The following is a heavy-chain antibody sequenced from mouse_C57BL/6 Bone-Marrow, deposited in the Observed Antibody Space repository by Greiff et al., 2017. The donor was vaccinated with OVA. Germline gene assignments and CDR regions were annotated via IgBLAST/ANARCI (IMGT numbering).Heavy chain of an antibody. D-gene: IGHD1-1*01. J-gene: IGHJ1*03. Sequence: VQLQQPGAELVRPGSSVKLSCKASGYTFTSYWMHWVKQRPIHGLEWIGNIDPSDSETHYTQKFKDKATLTVDKSSSTAYMQLSSLTSEDSAVYYCARSGSYYDDFDVWGTGTTVTVSS. CDR3: ARSGSYYDDFDV. CDR2: IDPSDSET. V-gene: IGHV1-52*01. CDR1: GYTFTSYW.